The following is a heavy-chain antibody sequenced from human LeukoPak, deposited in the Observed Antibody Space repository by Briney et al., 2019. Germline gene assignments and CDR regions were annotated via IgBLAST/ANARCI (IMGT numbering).Heavy chain of an antibody. D-gene: IGHD3-10*01. V-gene: IGHV1-2*02. J-gene: IGHJ4*02. CDR2: INPNSGGT. CDR3: ARSFGPPDY. CDR1: GYTFTGYY. Sequence: ASVKVSCKASGYTFTGYYMHWVRQAPGQGLDWMGWINPNSGGTNYAQKFQGRVTMTRDMSTSTVYMELSSLRSEDTAVYYCARSFGPPDYWGQGTLVTVSS.